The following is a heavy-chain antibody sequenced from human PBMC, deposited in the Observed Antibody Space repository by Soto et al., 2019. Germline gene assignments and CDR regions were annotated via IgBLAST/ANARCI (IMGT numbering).Heavy chain of an antibody. J-gene: IGHJ4*02. CDR2: ISASNGNT. D-gene: IGHD3-16*02. Sequence: QVQLVQSGAEVKKPGASVKVSCKASGYTFTSYGISWVRQAPGQGLEWMGWISASNGNTNSAQKLQVRVTMTTDTSTSTAYMELRSLRSDDTAVYYCARADYIWGSYRYGLDYWGQGTLVTVSS. CDR1: GYTFTSYG. V-gene: IGHV1-18*01. CDR3: ARADYIWGSYRYGLDY.